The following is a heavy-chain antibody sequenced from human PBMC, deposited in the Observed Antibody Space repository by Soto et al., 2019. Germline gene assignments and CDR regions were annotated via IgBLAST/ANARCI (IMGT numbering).Heavy chain of an antibody. Sequence: SETLSLTCSVSDDSISSSTYYWGWIRQPLGKGLEWLGYIFYTGSTYKNPSLKSRVTISADSSKNQFSVNLTSVTATDTAVYYCARRPSSGYAYYFDYWGQGILVTVSS. CDR1: DDSISSSTYY. CDR2: IFYTGST. D-gene: IGHD3-22*01. CDR3: ARRPSSGYAYYFDY. V-gene: IGHV4-39*01. J-gene: IGHJ4*02.